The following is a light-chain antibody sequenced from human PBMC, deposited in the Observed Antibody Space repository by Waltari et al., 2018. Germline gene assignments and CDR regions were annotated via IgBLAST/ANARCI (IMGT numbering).Light chain of an antibody. CDR3: QHYLRLPVT. CDR2: GAS. Sequence: EIVLTQSPGTLSLSLGERATVACSASQSVSRASACYHQKPGQAPRLLSYGASTRANGIPDRFSGSGSGTDFSLTISRLEPDDFAIYYCQHYLRLPVTFGQGTTVEI. V-gene: IGKV3-20*01. CDR1: QSVSRAS. J-gene: IGKJ1*01.